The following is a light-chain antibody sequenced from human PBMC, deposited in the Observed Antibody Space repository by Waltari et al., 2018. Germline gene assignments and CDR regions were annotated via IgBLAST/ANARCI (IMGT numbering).Light chain of an antibody. Sequence: QSALTQPASVSGSPGQSITISCTGSSTDLGSSTLVSCSQHHPDKAPKLPICEGTERPSGISHRFSGSKSGNTASLTISKLQAEDEADYYCFSYADGRSLVFGGGTKLTVL. J-gene: IGLJ2*01. CDR2: EGT. CDR1: STDLGSSTL. CDR3: FSYADGRSLV. V-gene: IGLV2-23*01.